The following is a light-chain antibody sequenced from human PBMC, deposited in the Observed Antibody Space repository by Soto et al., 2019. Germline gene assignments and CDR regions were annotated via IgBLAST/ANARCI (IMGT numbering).Light chain of an antibody. Sequence: EIVLTQSPATLSLSPGERATLSCRASQSIGLAIAWYQQKSGKPPRLVIYDSTLRANGVPDRFGGSRSGTEFTLTINSLEPEDFAVYYCQQRNVWPPITFGQGTRLEI. CDR2: DST. CDR3: QQRNVWPPIT. V-gene: IGKV3-11*01. J-gene: IGKJ5*01. CDR1: QSIGLA.